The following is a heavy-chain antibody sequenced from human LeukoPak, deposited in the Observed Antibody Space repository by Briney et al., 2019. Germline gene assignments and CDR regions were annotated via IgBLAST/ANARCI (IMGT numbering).Heavy chain of an antibody. J-gene: IGHJ5*02. CDR2: IYQSGST. CDR1: GYSIRSGYY. Sequence: PSETLSLTCTASGYSIRSGYYWGWIRQPPGKGLEWIGCIYQSGSTYYNPSLKSRVTISIDTSKNHFSLKLSSVTAADTAVYYCARVPGPNWFDPWGQGTLVTVSS. CDR3: ARVPGPNWFDP. V-gene: IGHV4-38-2*02.